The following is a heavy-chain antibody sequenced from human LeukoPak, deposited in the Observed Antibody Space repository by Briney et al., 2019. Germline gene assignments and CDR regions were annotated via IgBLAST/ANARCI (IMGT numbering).Heavy chain of an antibody. V-gene: IGHV4-59*08. CDR2: IYYSGST. D-gene: IGHD5-18*01. Sequence: SETLSLTCTVSGGSLSSYYWSWIRQPPGKGLEWIGYIYYSGSTNYNPSLKSRVTISVDTSKNQFSLKLSSVTAADTAVYYCARRWGYSYGRTVAFDIWGQGTMVTVSS. J-gene: IGHJ3*02. CDR1: GGSLSSYY. CDR3: ARRWGYSYGRTVAFDI.